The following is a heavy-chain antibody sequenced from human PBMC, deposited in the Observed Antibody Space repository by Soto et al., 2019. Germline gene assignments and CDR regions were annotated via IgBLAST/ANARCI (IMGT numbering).Heavy chain of an antibody. D-gene: IGHD6-19*01. CDR3: ARVKGPQWKDAFDI. V-gene: IGHV1-2*04. CDR1: GYTFTGYY. Sequence: QVQLVQSGAEVKKPGASVKVSCKASGYTFTGYYMHWVRQAPGQGREWMGWINPNSGGTNYAQKVQGWVTMTKDTSISTAYMELSRLRSDDTAVYYCARVKGPQWKDAFDIWGQGTMVTVSS. J-gene: IGHJ3*02. CDR2: INPNSGGT.